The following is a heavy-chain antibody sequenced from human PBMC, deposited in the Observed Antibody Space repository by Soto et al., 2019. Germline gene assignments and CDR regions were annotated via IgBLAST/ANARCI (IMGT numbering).Heavy chain of an antibody. CDR3: ARQGSNGAYYYYGMDV. CDR2: IYPGDSGT. D-gene: IGHD2-8*01. J-gene: IGHJ6*02. Sequence: PGESLKISCKGSGYRFSSYWIAWVRQMPGKGLGWMGIIYPGDSGTIYSPSFQGQVTFSADKSTSTAYLQWSSLKASDSAMYYCARQGSNGAYYYYGMDVWGQGTTVTVSS. CDR1: GYRFSSYW. V-gene: IGHV5-51*01.